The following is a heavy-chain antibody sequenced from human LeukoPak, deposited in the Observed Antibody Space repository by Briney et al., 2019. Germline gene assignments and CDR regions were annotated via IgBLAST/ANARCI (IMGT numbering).Heavy chain of an antibody. Sequence: SETLSLTCTVSGDSISDYYWNWIRQPPGKGLEWIGYIYYSGRTNYSPSLKSRVTISVDTPKNQFSLKLSSVTAADTGIYYCARRRKVPAQRAGDAFDIWGQGAMVTVSS. J-gene: IGHJ3*02. D-gene: IGHD2-21*02. CDR2: IYYSGRT. CDR3: ARRRKVPAQRAGDAFDI. CDR1: GDSISDYY. V-gene: IGHV4-59*08.